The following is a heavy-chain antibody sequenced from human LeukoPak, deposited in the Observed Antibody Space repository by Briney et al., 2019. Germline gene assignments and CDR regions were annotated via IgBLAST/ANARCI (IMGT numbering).Heavy chain of an antibody. CDR3: ARDLGTGYSSSWYPKFDY. CDR1: GGTFSSYA. CDR2: IIPIFGTA. J-gene: IGHJ4*02. D-gene: IGHD6-13*01. Sequence: SVTVSCKVSGGTFSSYAISWVRQAPGQGLEWMGGIIPIFGTANYAQKFQGRVTITADESTSTAYMELSSLRSDDTAVYYCARDLGTGYSSSWYPKFDYWGQGTLVTVSS. V-gene: IGHV1-69*13.